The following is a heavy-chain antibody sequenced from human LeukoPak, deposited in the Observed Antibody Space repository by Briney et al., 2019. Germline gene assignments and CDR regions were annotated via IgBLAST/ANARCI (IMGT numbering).Heavy chain of an antibody. Sequence: SETLSLTCTVSGVSITNYYWAWIRQPAGKGLEWIGRMYISGSTNYNPSLTSRVSISIYKTNNQFSLKLRSVTAADTAVYYCARDYLVGAPLDSWGQGTLVTVSS. D-gene: IGHD1-26*01. CDR2: MYISGST. CDR3: ARDYLVGAPLDS. J-gene: IGHJ4*02. CDR1: GVSITNYY. V-gene: IGHV4-4*07.